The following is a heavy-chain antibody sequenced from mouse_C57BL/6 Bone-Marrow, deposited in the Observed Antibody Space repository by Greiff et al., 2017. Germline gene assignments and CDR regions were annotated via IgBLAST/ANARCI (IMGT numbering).Heavy chain of an antibody. V-gene: IGHV1-81*01. CDR1: GYTFTSYG. J-gene: IGHJ3*01. D-gene: IGHD1-1*01. CDR3: ASGGLLRAY. CDR2: IYPRSGNT. Sequence: QVQLQQSGAELARPGASVKLSCKASGYTFTSYGISWVKQRTGQGLEWIGEIYPRSGNTYYNEKFKGKATLTAAKSSSTAYMELRSLTSEDAAVYFGASGGLLRAYWGQGTLVTVSA.